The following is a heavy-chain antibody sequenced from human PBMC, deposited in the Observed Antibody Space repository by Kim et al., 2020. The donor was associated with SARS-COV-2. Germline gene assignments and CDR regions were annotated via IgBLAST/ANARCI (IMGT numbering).Heavy chain of an antibody. CDR2: IGTAGDT. D-gene: IGHD3-9*01. CDR1: GFTFSSYD. J-gene: IGHJ6*02. CDR3: ARVRRYYDILTGYYRPSAIGGMDV. V-gene: IGHV3-13*04. Sequence: GGSLRLSCAASGFTFSSYDMHWVRQATGKGLEWVSAIGTAGDTYYPGSVKGRFTISRENAKNSLYLQMNSLRAGDTAVYYCARVRRYYDILTGYYRPSAIGGMDVWGQGTTVTVSS.